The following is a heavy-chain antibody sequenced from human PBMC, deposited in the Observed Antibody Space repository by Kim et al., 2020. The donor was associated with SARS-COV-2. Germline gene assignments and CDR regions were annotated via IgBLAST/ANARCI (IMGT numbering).Heavy chain of an antibody. CDR1: GFTFGDYG. V-gene: IGHV3-20*04. J-gene: IGHJ4*02. CDR2: INWNGGCI. D-gene: IGHD6-13*01. CDR3: ARDQLDSSSCPGY. Sequence: GGSLRLSCAASGFTFGDYGMSWARQAPGKGLEWVSGINWNGGCIDYADSVKGRFTISRDNAKNSLYLQMNSLRAEDTALYYCARDQLDSSSCPGYWGQGTLVTVSS.